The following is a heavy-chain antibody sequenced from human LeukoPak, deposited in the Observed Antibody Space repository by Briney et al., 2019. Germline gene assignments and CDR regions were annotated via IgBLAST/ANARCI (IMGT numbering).Heavy chain of an antibody. V-gene: IGHV3-21*01. D-gene: IGHD3-3*01. CDR1: GFTFSSYS. J-gene: IGHJ5*02. CDR3: ARDTPIFGVVNDIDP. CDR2: ISSSSSYI. Sequence: GGSLRLSCAASGFTFSSYSMNWVRQAPGKGLEWVSSISSSSSYIIYADSMKGRFTFSRDNAKNSLYLQMNSLRAEDTAVYYCARDTPIFGVVNDIDPWGQGTLVTVSS.